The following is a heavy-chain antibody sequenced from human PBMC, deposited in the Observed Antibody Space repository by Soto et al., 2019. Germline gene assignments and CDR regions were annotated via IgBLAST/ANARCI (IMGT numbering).Heavy chain of an antibody. CDR3: GTDGPSISGNLYAFDI. CDR2: VTPYKADT. V-gene: IGHV1-18*04. D-gene: IGHD5-12*01. J-gene: IGHJ3*02. CDR1: GYTLTNYG. Sequence: QAQLVQSGAEVKKSGASVRVSCKASGYTLTNYGVTWVRQAPGQGLEWLGRVTPYKADTNSAQNLQGRVTMATDTPPNTASRELRSLRSDDSAVYFWGTDGPSISGNLYAFDIWGQGTMVTVSA.